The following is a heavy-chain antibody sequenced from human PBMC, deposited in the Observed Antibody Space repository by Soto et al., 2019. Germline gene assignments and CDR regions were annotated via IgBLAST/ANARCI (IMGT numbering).Heavy chain of an antibody. Sequence: EVQLVESGGGLVQPGGCLRLSCAASGFSVSNFYMTWVRQAPGKGLEWVSVISSDGNTYYADSVKGRFTISRYTSKNTLYSAMNCLRAGDTAVYYCARDVVGGAYDFWYGGQGTLVTVSS. V-gene: IGHV3-66*01. CDR2: ISSDGNT. D-gene: IGHD3-3*01. CDR3: ARDVVGGAYDFWY. CDR1: GFSVSNFY. J-gene: IGHJ4*02.